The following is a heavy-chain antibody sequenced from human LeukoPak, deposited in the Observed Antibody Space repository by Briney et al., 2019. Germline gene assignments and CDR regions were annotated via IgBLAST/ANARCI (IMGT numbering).Heavy chain of an antibody. CDR3: ARGRGNDY. D-gene: IGHD3-16*01. Sequence: GGSLRLSCAASAFTFSSYWMSWVRQAPGKGLEWVANIKQDGSEKYYVDAVKGRFTISRDNAKNSLYLQMNSLGAEDTAVYYWARGRGNDYWGQGTPVTVSS. CDR1: AFTFSSYW. V-gene: IGHV3-7*01. J-gene: IGHJ4*02. CDR2: IKQDGSEK.